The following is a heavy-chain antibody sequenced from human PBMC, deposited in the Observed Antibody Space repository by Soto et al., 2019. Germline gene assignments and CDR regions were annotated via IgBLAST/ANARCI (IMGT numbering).Heavy chain of an antibody. V-gene: IGHV1-18*01. CDR3: ARGRYGDY. J-gene: IGHJ4*02. CDR2: ISAHNGNT. CDR1: GYTFTSYG. D-gene: IGHD1-1*01. Sequence: QVHLVQSGAEVKKPGASVKVSYKCSGYTFTSYGITWVRQAPGQGLEWMGWISAHNGNTDYAQKLQGRVTVTRDTSTSTAYMELRSLRSDDTAVYYCARGRYGDYWGQGALVSVSS.